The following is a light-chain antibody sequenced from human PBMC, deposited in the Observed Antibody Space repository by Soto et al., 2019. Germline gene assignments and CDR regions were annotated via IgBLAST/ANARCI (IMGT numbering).Light chain of an antibody. V-gene: IGKV3-15*01. Sequence: IVMTQSPATLSVSPGERATVSCRASQSVSSSLAWYQQKPGQAPRLLIYGASTRATGIPARFSGSGSGTEFTLTISSLQSEDFAVYYCQQYYDWPITFGQGTRLEIK. CDR2: GAS. J-gene: IGKJ5*01. CDR1: QSVSSS. CDR3: QQYYDWPIT.